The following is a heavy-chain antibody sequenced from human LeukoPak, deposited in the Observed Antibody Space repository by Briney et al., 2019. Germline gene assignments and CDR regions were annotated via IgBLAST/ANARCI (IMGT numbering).Heavy chain of an antibody. V-gene: IGHV3-30*04. D-gene: IGHD5-18*01. CDR1: GFTFSSYA. CDR2: ISYDGSNK. Sequence: GGSLRLSCAASGFTFSSYAMHWVRQAPGKGLEWVAVISYDGSNKYYADSVKGRFTISRDNSKNTLYLQMNSLRAEDTAVYYCARAAMYSYGLYFDYWGQGTLVTVSS. CDR3: ARAAMYSYGLYFDY. J-gene: IGHJ4*02.